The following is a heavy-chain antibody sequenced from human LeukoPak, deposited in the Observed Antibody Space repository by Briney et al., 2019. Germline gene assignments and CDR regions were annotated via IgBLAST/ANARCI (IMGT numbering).Heavy chain of an antibody. D-gene: IGHD3-22*01. V-gene: IGHV1-18*01. J-gene: IGHJ4*02. Sequence: ASVKVSCKASGYTFTSYDISWVRRAPAQGLEWMGWISAYNGNTKYAQKLQGRVTMTTDTSTSTAYMELRSLRSDDAAVYYCATDSSGYFGDYWGQGTLVTVSS. CDR2: ISAYNGNT. CDR3: ATDSSGYFGDY. CDR1: GYTFTSYD.